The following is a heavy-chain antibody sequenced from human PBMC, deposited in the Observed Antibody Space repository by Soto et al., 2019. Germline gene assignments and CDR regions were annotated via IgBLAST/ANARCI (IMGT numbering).Heavy chain of an antibody. D-gene: IGHD1-1*01. V-gene: IGHV4-59*08. J-gene: IGHJ4*02. CDR1: GDSISSYY. CDR3: ARHYPIGNNWTYFDY. CDR2: IFYSGST. Sequence: SDTLSLACTVSGDSISSYYWGWIRQPPGKGLEWIGHIFYSGSTNYNPSLESRITISVDTSNNQFSLKLKSVTAADTALYYCARHYPIGNNWTYFDYWGQGPLVTVSS.